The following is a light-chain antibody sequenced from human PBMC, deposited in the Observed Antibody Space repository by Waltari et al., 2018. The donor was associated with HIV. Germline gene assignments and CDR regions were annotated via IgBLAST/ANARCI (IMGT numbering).Light chain of an antibody. CDR3: SSYTKSGIVV. CDR1: TSDIAYYNY. CDR2: EVT. V-gene: IGLV2-14*01. J-gene: IGLJ2*01. Sequence: QSALTQPASVSGSPGQSVIISCPGSTSDIAYYNYVSWYQQQSGKAPKALIYEVTNRASGISSRFSGSKSGNAAYLTISGLQTDDEGDYFCSSYTKSGIVVFGGGT.